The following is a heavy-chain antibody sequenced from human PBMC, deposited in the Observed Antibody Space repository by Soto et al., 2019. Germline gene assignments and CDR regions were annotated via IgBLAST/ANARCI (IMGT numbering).Heavy chain of an antibody. Sequence: PSETLSLTCTVSGGSISSGGYYWSWIRQHPGKGLEWIGYIYYSGITYYNPSLKSRVTISVDTSKNQFSLKLSSVTAADTAVYYCARAPYCGGDCYSDYFDYWGQGTLVTVSS. CDR1: GGSISSGGYY. J-gene: IGHJ4*02. CDR2: IYYSGIT. V-gene: IGHV4-31*03. D-gene: IGHD2-21*02. CDR3: ARAPYCGGDCYSDYFDY.